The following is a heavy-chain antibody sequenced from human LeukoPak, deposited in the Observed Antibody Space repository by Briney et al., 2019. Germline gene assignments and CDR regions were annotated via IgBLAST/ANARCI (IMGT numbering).Heavy chain of an antibody. Sequence: GGSLRLSCAASGFTFSSYWMHWVRQAPGKGLVWVSRINSDGSSTSYGDSVKGRFTISRDNAKNTLYLQMNSLRAEDTAVYYCAWGGYCSGGSCFDYWGQGTLVTVSS. CDR2: INSDGSST. V-gene: IGHV3-74*01. CDR3: AWGGYCSGGSCFDY. J-gene: IGHJ4*02. D-gene: IGHD2-15*01. CDR1: GFTFSSYW.